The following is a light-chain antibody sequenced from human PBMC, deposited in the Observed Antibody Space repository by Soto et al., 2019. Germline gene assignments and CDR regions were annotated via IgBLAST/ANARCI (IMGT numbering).Light chain of an antibody. V-gene: IGKV3-15*01. J-gene: IGKJ4*01. CDR3: QPYTNWLGT. CDR2: GAS. CDR1: QTISSN. Sequence: EIVMTQSPATLSVSPGERASLSCRANQTISSNLAWYQQKPGQAPRLLIYGASTRATGIPARFSGSGSGTEFTLTISSLQSEDFTVYYCQPYTNWLGTFGGGTKVEIK.